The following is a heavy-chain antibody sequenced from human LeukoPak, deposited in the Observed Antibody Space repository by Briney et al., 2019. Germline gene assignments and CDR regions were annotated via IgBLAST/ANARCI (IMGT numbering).Heavy chain of an antibody. J-gene: IGHJ5*02. CDR3: ARLVIRAIDFSNPEFDP. Sequence: PGGSLRLSCAASGFTFSNAWMSWVRQAPGKGLEWVSYITSSSSTMFYADSVKGRFTISRDNAENSMYLQMNNLRVEDTAVYYCARLVIRAIDFSNPEFDPWGPGTLVTVSS. CDR2: ITSSSSTM. CDR1: GFTFSNAW. D-gene: IGHD4-11*01. V-gene: IGHV3-48*01.